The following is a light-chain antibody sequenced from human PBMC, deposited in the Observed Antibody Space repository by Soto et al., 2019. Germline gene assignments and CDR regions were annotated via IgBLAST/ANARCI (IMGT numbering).Light chain of an antibody. CDR3: QQYGLPPHS. J-gene: IGKJ2*01. V-gene: IGKV3-20*01. CDR1: QSVYNNY. CDR2: GAS. Sequence: EIVLTQSPGTLSLSPGERATLSCRASQSVYNNYLAWNQQKPGQTPRLLVNGASNRATGIPDRFSGGGSGTDFTLTISSLEPEDFAVYYCQQYGLPPHSFGQGTRVEIK.